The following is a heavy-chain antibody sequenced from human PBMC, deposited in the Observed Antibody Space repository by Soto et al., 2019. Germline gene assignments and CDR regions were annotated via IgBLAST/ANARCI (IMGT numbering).Heavy chain of an antibody. Sequence: QVQLVQSGAEVKKPGASVKVSCKASGYTFTAYPVHWVRQAPGQRLEWMGWINGANGDTGYSQKFQGRVTVTRDTCANTVYMELSSLTSEDTAVYYCARKDYYGAGIYYFDHWGQGTLVTVSS. CDR2: INGANGDT. CDR1: GYTFTAYP. CDR3: ARKDYYGAGIYYFDH. D-gene: IGHD3-10*01. V-gene: IGHV1-3*01. J-gene: IGHJ4*02.